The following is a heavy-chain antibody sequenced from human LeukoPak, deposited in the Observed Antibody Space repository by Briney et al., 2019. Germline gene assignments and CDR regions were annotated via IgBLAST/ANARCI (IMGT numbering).Heavy chain of an antibody. CDR3: AKTHYYNSSGYYFPFDY. D-gene: IGHD3-22*01. J-gene: IGHJ4*02. CDR2: VYYSGST. CDR1: SGSISSYAYF. V-gene: IGHV4-39*07. Sequence: SETLSLTCTVSSGSISSYAYFWGWIRQPPGKGLEWIGTVYYSGSTYYNPSLESRVTISVDTSKNQFSLRLSSVTAADTAVYYCAKTHYYNSSGYYFPFDYWSQGTLVTVSS.